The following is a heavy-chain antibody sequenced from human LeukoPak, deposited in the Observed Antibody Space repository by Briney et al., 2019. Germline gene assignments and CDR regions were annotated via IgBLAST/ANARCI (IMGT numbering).Heavy chain of an antibody. CDR1: GFTVSGDY. CDR2: VYDNGNI. D-gene: IGHD3-22*01. Sequence: GGSLRLSCAVSGFTVSGDYMTWVRQAPGKGLEWVSTVYDNGNIYYADSVKGRFTLSRDDSKNTLYLQVNSLRADDTAVYYCARGFFHSSGQGAFDIWGQGTVVTVSS. CDR3: ARGFFHSSGQGAFDI. V-gene: IGHV3-53*01. J-gene: IGHJ3*02.